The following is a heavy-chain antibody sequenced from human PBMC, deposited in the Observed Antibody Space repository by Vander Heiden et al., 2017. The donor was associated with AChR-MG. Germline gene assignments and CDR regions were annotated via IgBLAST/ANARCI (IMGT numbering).Heavy chain of an antibody. V-gene: IGHV3-7*01. J-gene: IGHJ3*02. CDR3: ARVGTGDAFDI. D-gene: IGHD1-26*01. CDR1: GFTFSSYW. CDR2: IKQDGSEK. Sequence: EVQLVESGGGLVQPGGSLSLSCAASGFTFSSYWMSWVRQAPGKGLEWVANIKQDGSEKYYVDSVKGRFTISRDNAKNSLYLQMNSLRAEDTAVYYCARVGTGDAFDIWGQGTMVTVSS.